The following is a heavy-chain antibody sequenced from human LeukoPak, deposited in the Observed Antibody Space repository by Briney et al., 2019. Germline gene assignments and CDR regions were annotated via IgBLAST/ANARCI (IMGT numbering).Heavy chain of an antibody. CDR3: ARGRSNTSWFGWFDP. D-gene: IGHD3-10*01. Sequence: ASAKVSCKASGYTFTGYLIHWVRQAPGQGLEWMGWINPNSGATYYAQKFRGRVTMARDSSISTAYVELSRLKSGDTAVYYCARGRSNTSWFGWFDPWGQGTRVTVSS. CDR1: GYTFTGYL. V-gene: IGHV1-2*02. J-gene: IGHJ5*02. CDR2: INPNSGAT.